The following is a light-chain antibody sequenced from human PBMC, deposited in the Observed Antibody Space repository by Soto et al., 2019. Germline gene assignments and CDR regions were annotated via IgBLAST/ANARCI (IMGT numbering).Light chain of an antibody. Sequence: AILMTQSPSSLSASTGDSVTITXRDSQGISSYVDWYQQKPGKAPKXXIYAASNLQRGVPSRFSGSGSGTEFTLTISSLQSEDFAVYYCQHYTNWPLTFGGGTKVDIK. CDR3: QHYTNWPLT. CDR2: AAS. CDR1: QGISSY. V-gene: IGKV1-8*01. J-gene: IGKJ4*01.